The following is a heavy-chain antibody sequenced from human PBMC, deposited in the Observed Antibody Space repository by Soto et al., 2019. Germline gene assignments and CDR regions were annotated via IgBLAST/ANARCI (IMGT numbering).Heavy chain of an antibody. CDR3: AHHPYYGLGSYSFDY. D-gene: IGHD3-10*01. J-gene: IGHJ4*02. V-gene: IGHV2-5*02. CDR2: IYWDDDK. CDR1: GFSLTTSGVG. Sequence: QITLKESGPPLVRPTQTLTLTCTFSGFSLTTSGVGVGWIHQPPGKALEWLAVIYWDDDKRYSSSLKSRLTITNDTSKHQVVLTMTNMDPVVTATYYCAHHPYYGLGSYSFDYWGQGTLVTVSS.